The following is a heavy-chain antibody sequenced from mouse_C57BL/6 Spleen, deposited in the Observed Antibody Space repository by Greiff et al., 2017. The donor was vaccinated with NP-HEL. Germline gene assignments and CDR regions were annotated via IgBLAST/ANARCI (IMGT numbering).Heavy chain of an antibody. Sequence: QVQLQQPGAELVMPGASVKLSCKASGYTFTSYWMHWVKQRPGQGLEWIGEIDPSDSYTNYNQKFKGKSTLTVDKSSSTAYMQLSSLTSEDSAVYYCAVTVVATGNYFDYWGQGTTLTVSS. CDR2: IDPSDSYT. CDR1: GYTFTSYW. CDR3: AVTVVATGNYFDY. V-gene: IGHV1-69*01. D-gene: IGHD1-1*01. J-gene: IGHJ2*01.